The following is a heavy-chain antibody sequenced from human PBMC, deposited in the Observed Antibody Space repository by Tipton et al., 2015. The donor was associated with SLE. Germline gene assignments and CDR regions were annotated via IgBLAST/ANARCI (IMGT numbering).Heavy chain of an antibody. CDR2: IYHSGST. Sequence: TLSLTCTVSGGSISSYYWSWIRQPPGKGLEWIGYIYHSGSTNYNPSLKSRVTISVDTSKNQFSLKLSSVTAADTAVYYCAREVVVVPLYYYYYMDVWGKGTTVTVSS. J-gene: IGHJ6*03. V-gene: IGHV4-59*01. CDR3: AREVVVVPLYYYYYMDV. D-gene: IGHD3-22*01. CDR1: GGSISSYY.